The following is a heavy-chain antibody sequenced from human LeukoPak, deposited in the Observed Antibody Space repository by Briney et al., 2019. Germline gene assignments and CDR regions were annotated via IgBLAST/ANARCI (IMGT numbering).Heavy chain of an antibody. J-gene: IGHJ6*03. CDR3: TRGSIAYYYMDV. CDR1: GGSISSYY. D-gene: IGHD3-22*01. V-gene: IGHV4-59*01. CDR2: IYYSGST. Sequence: PSETLSLTCAVSGGSISSYYWSWIRQPPGKGLEWIGNIYYSGSTNYNPSLKSRVTISVDTSKNQFSLKLSSVTAADTAVYYCTRGSIAYYYMDVWGKGTTFTISS.